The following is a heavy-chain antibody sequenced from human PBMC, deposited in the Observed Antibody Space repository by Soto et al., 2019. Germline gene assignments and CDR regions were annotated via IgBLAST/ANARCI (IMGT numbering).Heavy chain of an antibody. CDR2: MTPKRETP. Sequence: QVHLVQSGAEVKKPGASVKVSCTASGYDFNIYDIHWVRQSTGQGLEWMGWMTPKRETPGYAPKFQGRFTMARDTSRIAVYMELSSLGSEDAAVYFCARGVLGFWSGVTYYYAMDVWGQGTKVTVAS. CDR3: ARGVLGFWSGVTYYYAMDV. V-gene: IGHV1-8*01. CDR1: GYDFNIYD. D-gene: IGHD3-3*01. J-gene: IGHJ6*02.